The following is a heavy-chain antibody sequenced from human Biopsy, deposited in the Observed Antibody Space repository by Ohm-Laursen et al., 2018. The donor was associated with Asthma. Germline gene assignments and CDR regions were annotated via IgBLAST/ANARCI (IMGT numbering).Heavy chain of an antibody. Sequence: SLRLSCAASGFSISSYGMHWVRQAPGKGLEWVTLIWYDGSKKYYSESVKGRFTIARDNSKNTLYLQMNSLRVEGTAVYYCARGREGSGSYFTSHWFDPWGQGTLVTVSS. J-gene: IGHJ5*02. D-gene: IGHD3-10*01. CDR2: IWYDGSKK. CDR1: GFSISSYG. V-gene: IGHV3-33*01. CDR3: ARGREGSGSYFTSHWFDP.